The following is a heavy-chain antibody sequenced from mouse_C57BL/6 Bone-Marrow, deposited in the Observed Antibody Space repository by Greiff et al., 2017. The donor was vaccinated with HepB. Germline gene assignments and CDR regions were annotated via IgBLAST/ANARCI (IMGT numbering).Heavy chain of an antibody. V-gene: IGHV5-9-1*02. CDR2: ISSGGDYI. D-gene: IGHD3-2*02. CDR3: TRDIGSGYRAWFAY. CDR1: GFTFSSYA. Sequence: DVMLVESGEGLVKPGGSLKLSCAASGFTFSSYAMSWVRQTPEKRLEWVAYISSGGDYIYYADTVKGRFTISRDNARNTLYLQMSSLKSEDTAMYYCTRDIGSGYRAWFAYWGQGTLVTVSA. J-gene: IGHJ3*01.